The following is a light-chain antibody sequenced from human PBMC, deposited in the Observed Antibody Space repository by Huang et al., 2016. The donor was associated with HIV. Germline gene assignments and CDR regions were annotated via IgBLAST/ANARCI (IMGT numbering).Light chain of an antibody. V-gene: IGKV3-20*01. CDR3: QQYGRSPRT. Sequence: DIVLTQSPGTLSLSPGERATLSCRASQTVSSTYLAWYQQKPGQAPRLLIYSASSRATGIPDRFSGSGSGTDFTLTINRLEPEDFAVYYCQQYGRSPRTFGQGTKVEIK. CDR2: SAS. CDR1: QTVSSTY. J-gene: IGKJ1*01.